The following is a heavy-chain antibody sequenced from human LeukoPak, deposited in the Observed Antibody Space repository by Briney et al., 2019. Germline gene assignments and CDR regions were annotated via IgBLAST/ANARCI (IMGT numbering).Heavy chain of an antibody. J-gene: IGHJ6*02. CDR1: GGSFSGYY. V-gene: IGHV4-34*01. Sequence: SETLSLTCAVHGGSFSGYYWSCIRQPPGKGLEWIGEINHSGSANYNPSLKSRVTISVDTSKNQFSLKLSSVTAADTAVYYCARSWLRTHYYYYGMDVWGQGTTVTVSS. CDR3: ARSWLRTHYYYYGMDV. CDR2: INHSGSA. D-gene: IGHD5-12*01.